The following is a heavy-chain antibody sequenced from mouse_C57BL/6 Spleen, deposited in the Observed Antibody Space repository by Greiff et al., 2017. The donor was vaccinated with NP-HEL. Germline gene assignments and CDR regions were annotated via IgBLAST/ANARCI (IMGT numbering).Heavy chain of an antibody. D-gene: IGHD4-1*01. V-gene: IGHV5-12*01. CDR1: GFTFSDYY. Sequence: EVQVVESGGGLVQPGGSLKLSCAASGFTFSDYYMYWVRQTPEKRLEWVAYISNGGGSTYYPDTVKGRFTISRDNAKNTLYQQMSRLKSEDTAMYYCARQLDWYFDVWGTGTTVTVSS. CDR3: ARQLDWYFDV. J-gene: IGHJ1*03. CDR2: ISNGGGST.